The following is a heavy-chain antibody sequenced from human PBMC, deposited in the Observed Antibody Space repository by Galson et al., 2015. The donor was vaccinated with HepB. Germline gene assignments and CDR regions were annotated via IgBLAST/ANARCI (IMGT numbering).Heavy chain of an antibody. CDR3: ARDSRGVIGY. D-gene: IGHD3-10*01. V-gene: IGHV4-59*01. CDR1: GGSISSYY. Sequence: SETLSLTCTVSGGSISSYYWSWIRQPPGKGLEWIGYIYYSGSTNYNPSLKSRVTISVDTSKNQFSLKLSSVTAADTAVYYCARDSRGVIGYWGQGTLVTVSS. J-gene: IGHJ4*02. CDR2: IYYSGST.